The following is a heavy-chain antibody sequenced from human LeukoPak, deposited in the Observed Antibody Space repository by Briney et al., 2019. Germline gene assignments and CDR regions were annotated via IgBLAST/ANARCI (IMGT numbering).Heavy chain of an antibody. CDR2: ISGSGDST. J-gene: IGHJ4*02. Sequence: PGGSLRFSCAASGFTFSSYAMSWVRQAPGKGLEWVSSISGSGDSTYYADSVKGRFTISRDNSKNTLFLQMNSLRAEDTAVYYCAKGKSTGPVVVTAIIPDWGQGTLVTVSS. V-gene: IGHV3-23*01. D-gene: IGHD2-21*02. CDR3: AKGKSTGPVVVTAIIPD. CDR1: GFTFSSYA.